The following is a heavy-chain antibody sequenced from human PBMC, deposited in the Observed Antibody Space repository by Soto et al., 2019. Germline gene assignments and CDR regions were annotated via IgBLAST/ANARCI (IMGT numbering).Heavy chain of an antibody. J-gene: IGHJ4*02. Sequence: LXLACIFSAGSVSIDYWSWIRQPAGKGLEWIGRIYTSGSTNYNPSFKSRVTMSVDTSKNQFSLNLNSVTAADTAVYYCARGTGTVNFDSWGQGTLVTVSS. CDR1: AGSVSIDY. CDR3: ARGTGTVNFDS. D-gene: IGHD1-1*01. CDR2: IYTSGST. V-gene: IGHV4-4*07.